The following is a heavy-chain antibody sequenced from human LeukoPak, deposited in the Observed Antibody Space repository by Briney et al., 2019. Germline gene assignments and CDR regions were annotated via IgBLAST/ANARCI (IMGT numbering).Heavy chain of an antibody. Sequence: PSETLSLTCTVSGGSISSRYWSWLRQPPGKGLEWIGYIYNSGSTNYNPSVKSRLTISIDTSKNQFSLKLTSVTAADTAVYYCARGSFDTSDYNYIGFDYWGQGTLVTVSS. CDR2: IYNSGST. CDR1: GGSISSRY. V-gene: IGHV4-59*11. CDR3: ARGSFDTSDYNYIGFDY. J-gene: IGHJ4*02. D-gene: IGHD3-22*01.